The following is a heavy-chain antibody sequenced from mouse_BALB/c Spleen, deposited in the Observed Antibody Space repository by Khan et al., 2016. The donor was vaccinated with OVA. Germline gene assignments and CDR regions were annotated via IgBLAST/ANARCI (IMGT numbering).Heavy chain of an antibody. CDR1: GFSFTSYG. V-gene: IGHV2-9*02. CDR2: IWAGGST. J-gene: IGHJ3*01. CDR3: ARETTATAY. Sequence: QVQLKQSGPGLVAPSQSLSITCTASGFSFTSYGVHWVRQPPGKGLEWLGIIWAGGSTNYNSALMSSLSISKDNSTSQAFLKMNSLQTYDTAMDYCARETTATAYWGQGTLVTVSA. D-gene: IGHD1-2*01.